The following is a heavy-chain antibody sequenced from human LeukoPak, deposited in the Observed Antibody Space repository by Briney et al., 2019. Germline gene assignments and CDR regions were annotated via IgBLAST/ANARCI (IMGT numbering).Heavy chain of an antibody. V-gene: IGHV3-7*01. CDR1: GFTFSSYW. CDR2: IKQDGSEK. D-gene: IGHD6-19*01. J-gene: IGHJ4*02. CDR3: ARMDIAVAGIFDY. Sequence: RGSLRLSCAASGFTFSSYWMSWVRQAPGKGLEWVANIKQDGSEKDYVDSVKGRFTISRDNAKNSLYLQMNSLRAEDTAVYYCARMDIAVAGIFDYWGQGTLVTVSS.